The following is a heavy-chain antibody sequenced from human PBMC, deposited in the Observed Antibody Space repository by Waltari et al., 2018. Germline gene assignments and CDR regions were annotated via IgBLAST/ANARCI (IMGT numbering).Heavy chain of an antibody. J-gene: IGHJ4*02. Sequence: QVQPVQPGAAVRKPGASVKDSCKAFGYNLIDYYINWVRQAPGQGLEWMSRINPKTGDTNYIKKFQGRVTMTIDTSKSTVYMELSGLRSNDTAVYYCARLAWEFPNDYWGQGTRVTVSS. V-gene: IGHV1-2*06. CDR1: GYNLIDYY. CDR2: INPKTGDT. D-gene: IGHD1-26*01. CDR3: ARLAWEFPNDY.